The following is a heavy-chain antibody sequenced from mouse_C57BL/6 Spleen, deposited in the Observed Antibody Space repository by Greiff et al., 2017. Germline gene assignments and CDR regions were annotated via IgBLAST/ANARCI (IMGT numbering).Heavy chain of an antibody. CDR3: ASAYGSYFDY. CDR2: ISGGGGNT. CDR1: GFTFSSYT. Sequence: EVMLVESGGGLVKPGGSLKLSCAASGFTFSSYTMSWVRQTPEKRLEWVATISGGGGNTYYPDSVKGRFTISIDNAKNTLYLQMSSLRSEDTALYYCASAYGSYFDYWGQGTTLTVSS. D-gene: IGHD2-1*01. V-gene: IGHV5-9*01. J-gene: IGHJ2*01.